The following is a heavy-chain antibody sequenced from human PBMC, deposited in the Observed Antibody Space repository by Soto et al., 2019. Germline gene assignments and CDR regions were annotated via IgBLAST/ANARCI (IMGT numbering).Heavy chain of an antibody. CDR2: IYYSGST. D-gene: IGHD3-10*01. CDR1: GGSISSGGYY. CDR3: AREITMVRGVINSYNWFDP. V-gene: IGHV4-31*03. J-gene: IGHJ5*02. Sequence: SETLSLTCTVSGGSISSGGYYWSWIRQHPGKGLEWIGYIYYSGSTYYNPSLKSRVTISVDTSKNQFSLKLSSVTAADTAVYYCAREITMVRGVINSYNWFDPWGQGSLVTVS.